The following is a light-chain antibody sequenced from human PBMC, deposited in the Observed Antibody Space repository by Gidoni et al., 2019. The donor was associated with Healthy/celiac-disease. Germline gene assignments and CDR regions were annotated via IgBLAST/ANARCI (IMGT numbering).Light chain of an antibody. J-gene: IGKJ3*01. Sequence: DIVLTQYTGTLSLSPGERATLSCRASQSVSSSYLAWYQQKPGQAPRLLIYGASSRATGIPDRFSGSGSGTDFTLTISRLEPEDFAVYYCQQYGSSPPFTFGPGTRVDIK. CDR2: GAS. CDR3: QQYGSSPPFT. CDR1: QSVSSSY. V-gene: IGKV3-20*01.